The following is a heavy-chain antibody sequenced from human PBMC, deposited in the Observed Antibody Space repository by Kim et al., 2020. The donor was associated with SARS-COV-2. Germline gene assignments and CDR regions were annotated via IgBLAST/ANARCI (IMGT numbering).Heavy chain of an antibody. D-gene: IGHD5-18*01. V-gene: IGHV3-30*02. J-gene: IGHJ1*01. Sequence: DSVKGRFTISRDNSKNTVFLQMNSLRAEDTALYYCAKAHSTAQQRGYFQVWGQGTLVTVSS. CDR3: AKAHSTAQQRGYFQV.